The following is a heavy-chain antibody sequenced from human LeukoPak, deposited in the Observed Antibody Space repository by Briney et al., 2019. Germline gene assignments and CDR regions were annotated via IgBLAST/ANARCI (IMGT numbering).Heavy chain of an antibody. J-gene: IGHJ6*03. CDR3: ARDLGSSIWRRLDYYYMDV. CDR2: ISTTSTYI. V-gene: IGHV3-21*04. D-gene: IGHD6-13*01. Sequence: GGSLRLSCAASGFTFSDFGMNWVRQAPGKGLEGVSSISTTSTYIYYGDSVKGRFTISRDNAENSLYLQMNSLRAEDTAVYYCARDLGSSIWRRLDYYYMDVWGKGTTVTVSS. CDR1: GFTFSDFG.